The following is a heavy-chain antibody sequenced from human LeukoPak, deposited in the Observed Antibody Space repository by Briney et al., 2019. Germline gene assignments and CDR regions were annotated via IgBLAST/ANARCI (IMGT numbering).Heavy chain of an antibody. V-gene: IGHV3-23*01. CDR3: AKSGYNRFDY. J-gene: IGHJ4*02. Sequence: GGSLRLSCAASGFTFSSYEMNWVRQSPGKGLEWVSSISGSGSGGSTYYADSVKGLFTISRDNSKNTLYLQMNSLRAEDTAVYYCAKSGYNRFDYWGQGTLVTVSS. CDR1: GFTFSSYE. D-gene: IGHD5-24*01. CDR2: ISGSGSGGST.